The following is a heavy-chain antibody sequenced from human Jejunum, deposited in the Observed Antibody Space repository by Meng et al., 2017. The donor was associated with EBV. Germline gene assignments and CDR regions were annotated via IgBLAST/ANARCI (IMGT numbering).Heavy chain of an antibody. Sequence: QVHLCTSVAEVKKPGASVKVSCKVSGYTYSSYGISWVRQAPGQGLEWMGWISAYNANTNYAQNFQGRVTLTTDTSTNTAYMDLRSLTSDDTALHYCASGGVVVSGSYYFDYWGQGTLVTVSS. J-gene: IGHJ4*02. CDR3: ASGGVVVSGSYYFDY. D-gene: IGHD2-21*02. V-gene: IGHV1-18*01. CDR1: GYTYSSYG. CDR2: ISAYNANT.